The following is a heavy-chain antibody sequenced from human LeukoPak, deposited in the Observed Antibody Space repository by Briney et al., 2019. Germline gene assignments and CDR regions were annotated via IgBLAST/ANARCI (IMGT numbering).Heavy chain of an antibody. CDR3: ARVTVTTPEYYFDY. Sequence: PSETLSLTWTVSGGSISSYYWSWIRQPPGKGLEWIGYISKRGSTNYNPSLKSRVTISLDTSKNQFSLKLSSVTAADTAMYYCARVTVTTPEYYFDYWGQGTLVTVSS. CDR2: ISKRGST. CDR1: GGSISSYY. V-gene: IGHV4-59*01. D-gene: IGHD4-17*01. J-gene: IGHJ4*02.